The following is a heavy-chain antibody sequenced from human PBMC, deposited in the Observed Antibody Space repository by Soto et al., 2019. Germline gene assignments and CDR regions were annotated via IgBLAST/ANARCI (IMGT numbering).Heavy chain of an antibody. CDR2: IYYSGTT. CDR3: ARRALPQCINGVCYKDGFWDY. V-gene: IGHV4-31*02. CDR1: GGSVSSGGYY. D-gene: IGHD2-8*01. Sequence: PSETLSLTXTVSGGSVSSGGYYWSWIRQHPGTGLEWIGYIYYSGTTYFNPSLKSRASISLDTSKNEFSLKLTSVTAADTAVYYCARRALPQCINGVCYKDGFWDYWGQGALVTVS. J-gene: IGHJ4*02.